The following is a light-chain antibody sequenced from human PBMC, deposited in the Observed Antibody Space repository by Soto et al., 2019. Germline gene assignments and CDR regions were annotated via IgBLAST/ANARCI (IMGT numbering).Light chain of an antibody. V-gene: IGKV3-15*01. Sequence: EIVMTQFPAILSVSPGERATVSYRASQSVSSNLAWYQQKPGQAPRLLIYGASTRATGIPARFSGSGSGTEFTLSISSLQSEDFAVYYCQQYNNWPPKYTFGQGTKLEIK. J-gene: IGKJ2*01. CDR1: QSVSSN. CDR3: QQYNNWPPKYT. CDR2: GAS.